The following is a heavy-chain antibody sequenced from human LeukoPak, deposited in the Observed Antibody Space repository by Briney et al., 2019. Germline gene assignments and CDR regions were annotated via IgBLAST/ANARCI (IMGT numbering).Heavy chain of an antibody. Sequence: SETLSLTCAVSGYSISSGYYWGWIRQPPGKGLEWIGEINHSGSTNYNPSLKSRVTISVDTSKNQFSLKLSSVTAADTAVYYCATVGFWSGPIPTYHMDVWGKGTTVTVSS. D-gene: IGHD3-3*01. CDR1: GYSISSGYY. J-gene: IGHJ6*03. CDR2: INHSGST. CDR3: ATVGFWSGPIPTYHMDV. V-gene: IGHV4-38-2*01.